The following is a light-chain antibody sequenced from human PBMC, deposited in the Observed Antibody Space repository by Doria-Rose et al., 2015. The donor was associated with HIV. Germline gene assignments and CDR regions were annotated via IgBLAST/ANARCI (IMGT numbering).Light chain of an antibody. Sequence: TQSPATLSASPGERATLSCRASQGIGSDLAWYQQKPGQAPRLLIYRASIRATGIPPRFTGGESGTEFTLTISSLQSEDFAVYFCQQYSQWPPYTFGQGTKLEVK. V-gene: IGKV3-15*01. CDR2: RAS. CDR1: QGIGSD. CDR3: QQYSQWPPYT. J-gene: IGKJ2*01.